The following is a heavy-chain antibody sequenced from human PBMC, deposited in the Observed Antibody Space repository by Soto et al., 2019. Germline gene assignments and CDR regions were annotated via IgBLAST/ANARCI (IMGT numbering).Heavy chain of an antibody. Sequence: QVQLVQSGAEVKKPGSSVKVSCKASGGSFRRYAISWVRQAPGQGLEWMGGILPIFGSPSHAQKFPGRATIVADDSTSKAYLELTSPTSEDTAMYYCVLGDCTSTSCSYYFYGLEVWGQGTTVTVSS. CDR2: ILPIFGSP. V-gene: IGHV1-69*01. D-gene: IGHD2-2*01. CDR3: VLGDCTSTSCSYYFYGLEV. CDR1: GGSFRRYA. J-gene: IGHJ6*02.